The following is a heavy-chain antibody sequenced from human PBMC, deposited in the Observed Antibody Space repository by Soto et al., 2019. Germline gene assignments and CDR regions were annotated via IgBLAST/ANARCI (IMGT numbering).Heavy chain of an antibody. V-gene: IGHV4-34*01. J-gene: IGHJ5*02. D-gene: IGHD2-2*01. Sequence: SETLSLTWPLYGGSFSGYYWGWIRQPPRKGLEWIGEINHSGSTNYNPSLKSRVTISVDTSKNQFSLKLSAVTAADTAVYYCASLVVPAALDDPWGQGTLVTVSS. CDR1: GGSFSGYY. CDR2: INHSGST. CDR3: ASLVVPAALDDP.